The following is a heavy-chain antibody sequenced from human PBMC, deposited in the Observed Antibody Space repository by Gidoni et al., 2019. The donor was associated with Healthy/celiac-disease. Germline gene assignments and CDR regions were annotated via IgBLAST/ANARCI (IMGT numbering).Heavy chain of an antibody. CDR3: ARSHYDILTGYYGMDV. D-gene: IGHD3-9*01. CDR2: IYYSGSN. J-gene: IGHJ6*02. CDR1: GGSISSSSYY. V-gene: IGHV4-39*01. Sequence: QLQLQESGPGLVKPSETLSPTCTVSGGSISSSSYYWGWIRQSPGKGLEWIGSIYYSGSNYYNPSLKSRVTISVDTSKNQFSLKLSSVTAADTAVYYCARSHYDILTGYYGMDVWGQGTTVTVSS.